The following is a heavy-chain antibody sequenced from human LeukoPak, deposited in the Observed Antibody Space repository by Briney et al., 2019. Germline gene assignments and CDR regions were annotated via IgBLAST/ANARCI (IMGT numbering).Heavy chain of an antibody. CDR1: GGSISSYY. Sequence: PSETLSLTCTVSGGSISSYYWSWIRQPPGKGLEWIGYIYYSGSTNYNPSLKSRVTISVDTSKNQFSLKLSSVTAADTAVYYCARGGAYYDILTGYSYYWFDPWGQGTLVTVSS. CDR2: IYYSGST. CDR3: ARGGAYYDILTGYSYYWFDP. D-gene: IGHD3-9*01. J-gene: IGHJ5*02. V-gene: IGHV4-59*01.